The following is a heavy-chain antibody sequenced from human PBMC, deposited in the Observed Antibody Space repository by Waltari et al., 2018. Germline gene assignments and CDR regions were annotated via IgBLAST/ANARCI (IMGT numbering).Heavy chain of an antibody. Sequence: EVQLVETGGGLIQPGGSLRLSCAASGFTVSSNYMSWVRQAPGKGLEWVSVIYSGGSTYYADSVKGRFTISRDNSKNTLYLQMNSLRAEDTAVYYCARSRGIAAAVPFDYWGQGTLVTVSS. V-gene: IGHV3-53*02. D-gene: IGHD6-13*01. CDR3: ARSRGIAAAVPFDY. CDR2: IYSGGST. J-gene: IGHJ4*02. CDR1: GFTVSSNY.